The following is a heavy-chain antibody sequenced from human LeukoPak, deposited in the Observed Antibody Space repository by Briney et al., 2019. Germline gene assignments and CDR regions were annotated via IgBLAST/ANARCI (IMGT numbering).Heavy chain of an antibody. V-gene: IGHV4-59*01. J-gene: IGHJ3*02. Sequence: SETLSLTCTVSGGSISSYYWSWIRRPPGKGLGWIGYIYYSGTTNYNPSLKSRVTISVDTSKNQFSLKLSSVTAADTAVYYCARESGGAPLQSFAFDIWGQGTMVTVSS. CDR3: ARESGGAPLQSFAFDI. CDR2: IYYSGTT. CDR1: GGSISSYY. D-gene: IGHD4-11*01.